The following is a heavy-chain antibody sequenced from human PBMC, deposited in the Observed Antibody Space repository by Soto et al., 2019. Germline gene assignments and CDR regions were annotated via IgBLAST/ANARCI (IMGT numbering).Heavy chain of an antibody. CDR2: ISAYNGNT. J-gene: IGHJ4*02. D-gene: IGHD2-15*01. CDR3: ARGGYCTGSGCYRHYFDY. Sequence: ASVKVSCKASGYTFTSYGISWVRQAPGQGLEWMGWISAYNGNTNYAQKLQGRVTMTTDTSTSTAYLQWSSLKASDTAMYYCARGGYCTGSGCYRHYFDYWGQGTLVIVSS. CDR1: GYTFTSYG. V-gene: IGHV1-18*01.